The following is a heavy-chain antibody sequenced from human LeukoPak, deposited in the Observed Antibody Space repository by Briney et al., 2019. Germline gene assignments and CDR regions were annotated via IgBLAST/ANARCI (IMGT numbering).Heavy chain of an antibody. Sequence: SQTLSLTCALSGDSVSSNSAAWIWLRQSPSRGLEWLGRTYYRSKWYNDYAVPVKSRITMNPDTSKNQFSLQLNSVTPEDTAVYYCARGGVIAAAGTNYYYYYGMDVWGQGTTVTVSS. CDR1: GDSVSSNSAA. V-gene: IGHV6-1*01. CDR2: TYYRSKWYN. CDR3: ARGGVIAAAGTNYYYYYGMDV. D-gene: IGHD6-13*01. J-gene: IGHJ6*02.